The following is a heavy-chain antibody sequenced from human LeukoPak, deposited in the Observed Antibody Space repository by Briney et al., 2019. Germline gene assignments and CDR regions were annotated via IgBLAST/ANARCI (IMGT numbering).Heavy chain of an antibody. Sequence: SETLSLTCTVSGGSISSYYWSWIRQPPGKGLEWIGYICYSGSTNYNPSLKSRVTISVDTSKNQFSLKLSSVTAADTAVYYCARDDILTGYYFDYWGQGTLVTVSS. D-gene: IGHD3-9*01. CDR1: GGSISSYY. CDR2: ICYSGST. V-gene: IGHV4-59*01. CDR3: ARDDILTGYYFDY. J-gene: IGHJ4*02.